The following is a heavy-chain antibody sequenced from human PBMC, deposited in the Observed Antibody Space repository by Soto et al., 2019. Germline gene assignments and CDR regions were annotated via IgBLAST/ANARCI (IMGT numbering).Heavy chain of an antibody. Sequence: PGESLKISCQGSGYSFINYWIAWVRQMPGKGLEWMGMIYPADSDTRYSPSFQGQVTISADRSIATAYLQWNSLKASDTAIYYCARHFHDNSAGGNYYYGLDVWGQGTKVTVYS. D-gene: IGHD6-19*01. CDR3: ARHFHDNSAGGNYYYGLDV. V-gene: IGHV5-51*01. J-gene: IGHJ6*02. CDR1: GYSFINYW. CDR2: IYPADSDT.